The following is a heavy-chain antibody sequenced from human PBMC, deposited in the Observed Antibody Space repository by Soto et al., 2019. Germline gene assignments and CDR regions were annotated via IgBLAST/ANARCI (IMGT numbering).Heavy chain of an antibody. V-gene: IGHV4-4*02. Sequence: QVQLQESGPGLVKPSGTLSLTCAVSGDSISSDKWWSWVRQPPGKGLEWIGEIHHSGRTNYNPPRKSRVTILVEQSKNQVSLELSSMTAADPAVYYCARGGDWQFDYWGQGTLVTVSS. CDR1: GDSISSDKW. CDR3: ARGGDWQFDY. D-gene: IGHD2-21*02. CDR2: IHHSGRT. J-gene: IGHJ4*02.